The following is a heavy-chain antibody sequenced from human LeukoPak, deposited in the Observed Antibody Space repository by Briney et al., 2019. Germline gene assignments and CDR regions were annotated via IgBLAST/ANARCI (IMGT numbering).Heavy chain of an antibody. V-gene: IGHV1-18*01. CDR1: GYTFTSFG. D-gene: IGHD2-15*01. Sequence: ASVKVSCKASGYTFTSFGISWVRQAPGQGLEWMGWISAYNGNTNYAQKLRDRVTMTTDTSTSTAYMELRSLRSDDTAVYYCARAVVRYYGMDVWGQGTTVTVSS. J-gene: IGHJ6*02. CDR3: ARAVVRYYGMDV. CDR2: ISAYNGNT.